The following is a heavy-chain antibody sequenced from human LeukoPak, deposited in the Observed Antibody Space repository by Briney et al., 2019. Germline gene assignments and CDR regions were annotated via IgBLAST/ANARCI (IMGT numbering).Heavy chain of an antibody. Sequence: PSETLSLTCTVSGGSISSYYWSCIRQPPGKGLECIGYFYYSGSTNYNPSLKSRVTISVDTSKNQFSLKLSSVTAADTAVYYCARGGIAVPGMRYYFDYWGQGTLVTVSS. V-gene: IGHV4-59*01. J-gene: IGHJ4*02. CDR2: FYYSGST. D-gene: IGHD6-19*01. CDR1: GGSISSYY. CDR3: ARGGIAVPGMRYYFDY.